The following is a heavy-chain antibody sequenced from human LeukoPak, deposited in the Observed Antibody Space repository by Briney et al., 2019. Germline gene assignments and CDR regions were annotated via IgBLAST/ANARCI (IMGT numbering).Heavy chain of an antibody. CDR1: GYTFTSYY. D-gene: IGHD4-23*01. J-gene: IGHJ4*02. CDR2: INPSGGST. CDR3: ASGNSFDY. Sequence: GASVKVSCKASGYTFTSYYMHWVRQAPGQGLEWMGIINPSGGSTNYAQKFQGRVTMTRDTSISTAYMELSRLRSDDTAVYYCASGNSFDYWGQGTLVTVSS. V-gene: IGHV1-2*02.